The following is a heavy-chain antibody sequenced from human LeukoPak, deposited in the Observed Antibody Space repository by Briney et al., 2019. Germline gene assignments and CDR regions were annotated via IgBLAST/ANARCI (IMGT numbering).Heavy chain of an antibody. CDR1: GYTFTSYD. J-gene: IGHJ4*02. D-gene: IGHD3-3*01. CDR2: ITSFNGST. CDR3: ARAYDFWSGYFDF. Sequence: GASVKVSCKASGYTFTSYDINWVRQATGQGLEWMGWITSFNGSTNYPQKFQGRVTMTADTSTSTVYMDLRSLRSDDTAVYYCARAYDFWSGYFDFWGQGTLVIVSS. V-gene: IGHV1-18*01.